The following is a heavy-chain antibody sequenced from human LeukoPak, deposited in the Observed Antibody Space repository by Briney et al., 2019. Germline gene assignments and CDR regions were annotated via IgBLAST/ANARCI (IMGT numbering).Heavy chain of an antibody. Sequence: SETLSLTCTVSGGSISSYYWSWIRQPAGKGLEWIGRIYTSGSTNYNPSLKSRVTMSVDTSKNQFSLKLSSVTAADTAVYYCARHVDFWSGYLATFDYWGQGTLVTVSS. D-gene: IGHD3-3*01. V-gene: IGHV4-4*07. CDR3: ARHVDFWSGYLATFDY. J-gene: IGHJ4*02. CDR1: GGSISSYY. CDR2: IYTSGST.